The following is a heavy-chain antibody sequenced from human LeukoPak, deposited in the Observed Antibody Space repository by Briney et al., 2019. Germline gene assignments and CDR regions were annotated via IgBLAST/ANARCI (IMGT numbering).Heavy chain of an antibody. CDR1: GFPLSSYN. CDR3: VRDVGGSGY. CDR2: ISSSSYI. V-gene: IGHV3-21*01. D-gene: IGHD3-16*01. J-gene: IGHJ4*02. Sequence: PGGSLRLSCAASGFPLSSYNVNWVRQAPGKGLEWASSISSSSYIFYADSVRGRFTISRDIPKNSLYLQMNSLRAEDTAVYYCVRDVGGSGYWGQGTLVTVSS.